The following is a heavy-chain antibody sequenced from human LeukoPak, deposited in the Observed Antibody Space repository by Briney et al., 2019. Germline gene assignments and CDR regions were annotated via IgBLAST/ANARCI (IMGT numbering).Heavy chain of an antibody. V-gene: IGHV4-59*01. CDR1: GGSFSGYY. D-gene: IGHD3-22*01. J-gene: IGHJ4*02. CDR3: ARAGSGYYSTFDY. Sequence: SETLSLTCAVYGGSFSGYYWSWIRQPPGKGLEWLGYIYYSGSTNYNPSLKSRVTISVDTSKNQFSLKLSSVTAADTAVYYCARAGSGYYSTFDYWGQGTLVTVSS. CDR2: IYYSGST.